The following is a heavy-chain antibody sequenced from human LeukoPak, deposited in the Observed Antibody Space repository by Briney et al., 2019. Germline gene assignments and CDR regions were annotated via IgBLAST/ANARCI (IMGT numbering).Heavy chain of an antibody. V-gene: IGHV1-8*01. J-gene: IGHJ4*02. CDR1: GYTFTSYD. CDR2: MNPNSGNT. CDR3: ARVYYGSGSYHILDY. Sequence: GASVKVSCKASGYTFTSYDINWVRQAPGQGLEWMGWMNPNSGNTGYAQKFQGRVTMTRNTSISTAYMELSSLRSEDTAVYYCARVYYGSGSYHILDYWGQGTLVTVSS. D-gene: IGHD3-10*01.